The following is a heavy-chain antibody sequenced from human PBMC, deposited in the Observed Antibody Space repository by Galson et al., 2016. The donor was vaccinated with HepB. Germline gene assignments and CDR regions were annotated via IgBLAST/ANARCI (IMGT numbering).Heavy chain of an antibody. D-gene: IGHD2-2*01. CDR2: IYHSGST. J-gene: IGHJ4*02. V-gene: IGHV4-4*02. CDR1: GGSITSFYW. Sequence: SETLSLTCAVSGGSITSFYWWSWVRQAPGKGLEWIGEIYHSGSTNYNPSLKSRVTVSLDKSKNQFSLNLSSVTAAGTAIYYCAGFDLGYCGSNGCSHWGQGNLVTVSS. CDR3: AGFDLGYCGSNGCSH.